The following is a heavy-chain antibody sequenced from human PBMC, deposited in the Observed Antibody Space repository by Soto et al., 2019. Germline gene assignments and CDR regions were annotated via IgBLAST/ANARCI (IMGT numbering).Heavy chain of an antibody. CDR2: ISGSGGTT. V-gene: IGHV3-23*01. CDR3: AKDRGYCSGARCYTFDS. J-gene: IGHJ4*02. Sequence: GGSLRLSCAASGSPFSSYAMSWVRQAPGKGLEWLSVISGSGGTTYYPDSVKGQFTISRDNSKNTLTLKINSLRVEDTAVYYCAKDRGYCSGARCYTFDSWGQGTLVTVSS. CDR1: GSPFSSYA. D-gene: IGHD2-15*01.